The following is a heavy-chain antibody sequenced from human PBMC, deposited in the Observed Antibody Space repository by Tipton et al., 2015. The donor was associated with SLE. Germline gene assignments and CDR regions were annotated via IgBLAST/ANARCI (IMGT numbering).Heavy chain of an antibody. CDR1: GCNVSRNY. V-gene: IGHV4-38-2*01. CDR2: SSHRGTT. D-gene: IGHD3-10*01. J-gene: IGHJ4*02. CDR3: ARSVEIQGVLRCYVDN. Sequence: QLVQSGGGLIQPGGSLRLSCAASGCNVSRNYMSWVRQSPGEGREWIGLSSHRGTTYYNPSIESRASISMDTSMNQFSLKLRSVTAADTAVYFCARSVEIQGVLRCYVDNWGQGTPVTVSS.